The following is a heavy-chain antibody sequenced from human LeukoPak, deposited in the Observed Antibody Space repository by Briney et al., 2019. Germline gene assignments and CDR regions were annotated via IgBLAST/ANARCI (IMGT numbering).Heavy chain of an antibody. CDR2: INHSGSN. CDR1: GGSFCGFY. CDR3: ARGRAKDYYDSSGDYFDY. J-gene: IGHJ4*02. D-gene: IGHD3-22*01. Sequence: PSETLSLTCAVYGGSFCGFYWRWLPQPPGKGLEWSGKINHSGSNNYNPSLKSRVTISVDTSKTQFSPKLSSVTAADTAVYYCARGRAKDYYDSSGDYFDYWLGGTLVSVSS. V-gene: IGHV4-34*01.